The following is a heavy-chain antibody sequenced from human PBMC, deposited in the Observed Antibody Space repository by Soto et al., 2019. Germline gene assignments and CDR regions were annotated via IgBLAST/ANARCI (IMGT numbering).Heavy chain of an antibody. CDR1: GYTFTSYD. Sequence: ASVKVSCKASGYTFTSYDINWVRQATGQGLEWMGWMNPNSGNTGYAQKFQGRVTMTRNTSISTAYMELSSLRAEDTAVYYCARDPSIVVVTGRLYYYYGMDVWGQGTTVTVSS. V-gene: IGHV1-8*01. J-gene: IGHJ6*02. CDR2: MNPNSGNT. D-gene: IGHD2-21*02. CDR3: ARDPSIVVVTGRLYYYYGMDV.